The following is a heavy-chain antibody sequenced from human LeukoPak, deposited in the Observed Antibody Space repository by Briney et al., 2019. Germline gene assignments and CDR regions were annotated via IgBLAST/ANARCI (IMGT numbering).Heavy chain of an antibody. D-gene: IGHD6-19*01. CDR1: GYTFTGYN. J-gene: IGHJ4*02. CDR2: INPNTGGT. V-gene: IGHV1-2*02. CDR3: ARDSALAVDGTFPGY. Sequence: GASVKVSCKASGYTFTGYNMHWVRQAPGQGLEWLGWINPNTGGTNYAEKFQGRVTMTRDTSISTAYMELSRLRSDDTAVYYCARDSALAVDGTFPGYWGQGTLVTVSS.